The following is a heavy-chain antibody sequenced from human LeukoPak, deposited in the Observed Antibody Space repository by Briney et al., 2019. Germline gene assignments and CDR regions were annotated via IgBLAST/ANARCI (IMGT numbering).Heavy chain of an antibody. Sequence: SETLSLTCTVSGGSISSGSYYWSWIRQPAGKGLEWIGRIYTSRSTNYNPSLKSRVTISVDTSKNQFSLKLSSVTAADTAVYYCARVPATVNTAAGAPFDYWGQGTLVTVSS. CDR2: IYTSRST. CDR3: ARVPATVNTAAGAPFDY. V-gene: IGHV4-61*02. J-gene: IGHJ4*02. CDR1: GGSISSGSYY. D-gene: IGHD2-2*01.